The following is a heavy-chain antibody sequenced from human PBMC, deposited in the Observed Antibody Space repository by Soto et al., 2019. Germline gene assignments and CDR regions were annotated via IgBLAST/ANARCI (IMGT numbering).Heavy chain of an antibody. CDR2: IIPIFGTA. CDR3: ARTPVNGGGSIFGVVSSLRYYYGMDV. V-gene: IGHV1-69*06. CDR1: GGTFSSYA. D-gene: IGHD3-3*01. J-gene: IGHJ6*02. Sequence: VSCKASGGTFSSYAISWVRQAPGQGLEWMGGIIPIFGTANYAQKFQGRVTITADKSTSTAYMELSSLRSKDTAVYYCARTPVNGGGSIFGVVSSLRYYYGMDVWG.